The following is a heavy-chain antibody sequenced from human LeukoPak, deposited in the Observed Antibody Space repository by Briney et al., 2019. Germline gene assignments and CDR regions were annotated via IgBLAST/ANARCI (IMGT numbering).Heavy chain of an antibody. D-gene: IGHD2-15*01. CDR1: GFTFRSYW. Sequence: PGGSLRLSCAASGFTFRSYWMSWVRQAPGKGLEWVANMKLDGSEEYYVDSVKGRFTISSENAKNSLYLQMNSLRVDDTAVYYCARWARYCSSGSCYSWFDPWGQGTLVTVSS. CDR2: MKLDGSEE. V-gene: IGHV3-7*01. J-gene: IGHJ5*02. CDR3: ARWARYCSSGSCYSWFDP.